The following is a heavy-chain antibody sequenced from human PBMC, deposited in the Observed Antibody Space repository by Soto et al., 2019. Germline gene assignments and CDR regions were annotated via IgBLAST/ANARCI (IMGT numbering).Heavy chain of an antibody. CDR2: IWYDGSNK. CDR1: GFTFSSYG. V-gene: IGHV3-33*01. D-gene: IGHD3-9*01. CDR3: ERDGEERRYFDWLGPLSPFDP. J-gene: IGHJ5*02. Sequence: GGSLRLSCAASGFTFSSYGMHWVRQAPGKGLEWVAVIWYDGSNKYYADSVKGRFTISRDNSKNTLYLQMNSLRAEDTAVYYCERDGEERRYFDWLGPLSPFDPWGQGTLVTVSS.